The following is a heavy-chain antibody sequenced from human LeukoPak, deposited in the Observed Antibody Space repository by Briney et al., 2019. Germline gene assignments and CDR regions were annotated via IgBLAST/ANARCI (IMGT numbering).Heavy chain of an antibody. V-gene: IGHV5-51*01. D-gene: IGHD3-22*01. CDR2: IYPGDSNT. Sequence: GESLKISCKGSGYSFTSYWIGWVRQMPGKGLEWMGIIYPGDSNTRYSPSFQGQVTISADKSSSTAYLQWSSLKASDTAMYYCARPYDSSGYLGAFDIWGQGTMVTVSS. J-gene: IGHJ3*02. CDR1: GYSFTSYW. CDR3: ARPYDSSGYLGAFDI.